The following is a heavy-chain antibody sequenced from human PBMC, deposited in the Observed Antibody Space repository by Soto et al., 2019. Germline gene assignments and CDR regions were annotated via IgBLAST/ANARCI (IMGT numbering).Heavy chain of an antibody. V-gene: IGHV3-30*18. D-gene: IGHD6-13*01. CDR2: ISYDGTKK. Sequence: GGSLRLSCAASGFTFSSFGIHWVRQAPGKGLEWVAVISYDGTKKYYSDSVKGRFTISRDNSKNTLYLQMNSLRPEDTAVYYCAKVGIAAGTDLWGRGTLVTVSS. J-gene: IGHJ2*01. CDR3: AKVGIAAGTDL. CDR1: GFTFSSFG.